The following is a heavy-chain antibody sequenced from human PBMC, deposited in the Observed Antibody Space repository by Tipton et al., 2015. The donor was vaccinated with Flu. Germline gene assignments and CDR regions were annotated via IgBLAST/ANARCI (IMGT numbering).Heavy chain of an antibody. D-gene: IGHD6-13*01. J-gene: IGHJ6*02. V-gene: IGHV3-21*01. CDR2: ISSSSSYI. CDR1: GFTFSSYS. Sequence: SLRLSCAASGFTFSSYSMNGVRQAPGKGLEWVSSISSSSSYIYYADSVKGRFTISRDNAKNSLYLQMNSLRAEDTAVYYCARDGGTYSSSWYNYYYYGMDVWGQGTTVTVSS. CDR3: ARDGGTYSSSWYNYYYYGMDV.